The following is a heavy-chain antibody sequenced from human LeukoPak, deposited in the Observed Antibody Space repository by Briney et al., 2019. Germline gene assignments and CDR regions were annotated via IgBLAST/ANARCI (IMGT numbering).Heavy chain of an antibody. CDR2: ISGRGGSA. CDR3: AKDPVRGPHDDAFDI. J-gene: IGHJ3*02. CDR1: GFTFRSYA. Sequence: GGSLRLPCAASGFTFRSYAMRWVRGAPGRGLEWVSAISGRGGSAYCADSVKRRLTISRDNSKNTLYLQINNLRAEDTAVYYCAKDPVRGPHDDAFDIWGQGTMVTVSS. V-gene: IGHV3-23*01. D-gene: IGHD3-10*01.